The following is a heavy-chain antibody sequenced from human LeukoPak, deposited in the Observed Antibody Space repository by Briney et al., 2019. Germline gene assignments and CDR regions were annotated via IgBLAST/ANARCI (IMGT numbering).Heavy chain of an antibody. CDR3: ARGRFIAGTTAYYFDY. V-gene: IGHV3-7*03. J-gene: IGHJ4*02. Sequence: GGSLRLSCVDSGFTFSSHWMSWVRQAPGKGLEWVATINQGEGEKYYVDSVKGRFTISRDNAKKSLFLQMNSLRAKDTAVYYCARGRFIAGTTAYYFDYWGQGTLVTVSS. CDR2: INQGEGEK. D-gene: IGHD1-26*01. CDR1: GFTFSSHW.